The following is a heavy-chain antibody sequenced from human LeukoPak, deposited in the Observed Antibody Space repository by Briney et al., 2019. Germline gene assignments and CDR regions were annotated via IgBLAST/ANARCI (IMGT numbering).Heavy chain of an antibody. J-gene: IGHJ4*02. D-gene: IGHD3-3*01. Sequence: GGSLRLSCAASGFTFSSYGMHWVRQAPGKGLEWVAVISYDGSNKYYADSVKGRLTISRDNSKNTLYLQMNSLRAEDTAVYYCAREVYDCWRKGYYFDYWGQGTLVTVSS. CDR1: GFTFSSYG. V-gene: IGHV3-30*03. CDR2: ISYDGSNK. CDR3: AREVYDCWRKGYYFDY.